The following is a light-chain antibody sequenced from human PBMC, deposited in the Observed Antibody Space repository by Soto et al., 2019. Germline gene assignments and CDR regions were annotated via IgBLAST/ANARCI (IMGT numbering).Light chain of an antibody. CDR2: GAS. J-gene: IGKJ1*01. CDR1: QSVSGN. Sequence: IVMTQSAATLSVYPGERATLSCRTSQSVSGNLAWYQQKPGQAPRLLIYGASTRATGIPARFSGGGSGTEFTLTISSLQSEDFAVYYCQQYNNWPPAFGQGTKVEIK. V-gene: IGKV3-15*01. CDR3: QQYNNWPPA.